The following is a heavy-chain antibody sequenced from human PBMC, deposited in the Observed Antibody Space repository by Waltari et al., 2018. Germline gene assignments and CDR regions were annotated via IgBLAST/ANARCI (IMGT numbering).Heavy chain of an antibody. V-gene: IGHV6-1*01. CDR3: ARELVDIVATISVDSNWFDP. D-gene: IGHD5-12*01. J-gene: IGHJ5*02. CDR1: GDSVSSNSAA. Sequence: QVQLQQSGPGLVKPSQTLSLTCAISGDSVSSNSAAWNWIRQSPSSGLEWLGRTCYRSKWYNNDAVSVKSRRTINPDTSKNQFSLQLNSVTPEDTAVYYCARELVDIVATISVDSNWFDPWGQGTLVTVSS. CDR2: TCYRSKWYN.